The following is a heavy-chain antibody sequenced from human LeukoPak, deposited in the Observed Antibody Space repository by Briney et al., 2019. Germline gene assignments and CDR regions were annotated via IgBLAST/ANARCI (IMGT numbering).Heavy chain of an antibody. V-gene: IGHV1-69*13. J-gene: IGHJ4*02. D-gene: IGHD4-17*01. CDR1: GGTFSSYA. CDR3: ARGPRYGDYYHGFDY. CDR2: IIPIFGTA. Sequence: SVKVSCKASGGTFSSYAISWVRQAPGQGLEWMGGIIPIFGTANYAQKFQGRVTITADESTSTAYMELSSLRAEDTAVYYCARGPRYGDYYHGFDYWGQGTLVTVSS.